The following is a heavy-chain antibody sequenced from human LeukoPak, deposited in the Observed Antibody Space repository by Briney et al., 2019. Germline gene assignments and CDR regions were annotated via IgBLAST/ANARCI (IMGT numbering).Heavy chain of an antibody. CDR1: GGSISSGGYY. Sequence: SETLSLTCTVSGGSISSGGYYWSWIRQHPGKGLEWIGYVYYSGSTYYNPSLKSRVTISVDTSKNQFSLKPSSVTAADTAVYYCARGLRIWFGGLPHNWFDPWGQGTLVTVSS. J-gene: IGHJ5*02. CDR3: ARGLRIWFGGLPHNWFDP. CDR2: VYYSGST. V-gene: IGHV4-31*03. D-gene: IGHD3-10*01.